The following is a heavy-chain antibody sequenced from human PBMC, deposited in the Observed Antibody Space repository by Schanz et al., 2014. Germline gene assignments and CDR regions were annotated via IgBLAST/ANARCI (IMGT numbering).Heavy chain of an antibody. V-gene: IGHV3-7*01. CDR3: ARDSNGDDGYRFWFDS. Sequence: EVQLVESGGGLVQPGGSLRLSCAASGFTFSGFWMTWVRQAPGKGLEWVANIKKDGSEKYYVDSVKGRFTISRDNGKNSLSLQMNSLRVEDTAIYYCARDSNGDDGYRFWFDSWGQGTLVTVSS. D-gene: IGHD4-17*01. CDR1: GFTFSGFW. CDR2: IKKDGSEK. J-gene: IGHJ5*01.